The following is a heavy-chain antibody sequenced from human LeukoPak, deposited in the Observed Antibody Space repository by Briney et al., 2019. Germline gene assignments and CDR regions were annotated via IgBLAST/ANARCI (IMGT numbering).Heavy chain of an antibody. V-gene: IGHV3-53*01. J-gene: IGHJ4*02. Sequence: PGGSLRLSCAASGFTVSSNYMSWVRQAPGKGLEWVSVIYSGGSTYYADSVKGRFTISRDNSKNTLYLQMNSLRAEDTAVYYCARASAFGEFLYNYWGQGTLVTVSS. CDR1: GFTVSSNY. CDR2: IYSGGST. D-gene: IGHD3-10*01. CDR3: ARASAFGEFLYNY.